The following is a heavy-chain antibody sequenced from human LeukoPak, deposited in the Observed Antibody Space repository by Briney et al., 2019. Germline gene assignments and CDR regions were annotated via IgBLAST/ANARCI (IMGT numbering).Heavy chain of an antibody. J-gene: IGHJ4*02. CDR2: ISYDGSNK. CDR1: GFTFSSYA. D-gene: IGHD6-19*01. Sequence: GSLRLSCAASGFTFSSYAMHWVRQAPGKGLEWVAVISYDGSNKYYADSVKGRFTISRDNSKNTLYLQMNSLRAEDTAVYYCARGIAVSGPPFDYWGQGNLVTVSS. V-gene: IGHV3-30-3*01. CDR3: ARGIAVSGPPFDY.